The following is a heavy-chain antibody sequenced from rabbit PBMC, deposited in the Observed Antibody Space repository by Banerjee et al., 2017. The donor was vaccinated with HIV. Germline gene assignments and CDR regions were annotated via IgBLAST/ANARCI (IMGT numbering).Heavy chain of an antibody. Sequence: QEQLEESGGDLVKPEGSLTLTCTASGFSFSSSYYMCWVRQAPGKGLEWIACIYADGSGYTYYASWAKGRFTISKTSSTTVTLQMTSLTAADTATYFCARVNAGSSGYPYYFNLWGQGTLVTVS. V-gene: IGHV1S45*01. CDR1: GFSFSSSYY. J-gene: IGHJ4*01. CDR2: IYADGSGYT. D-gene: IGHD1-1*01. CDR3: ARVNAGSSGYPYYFNL.